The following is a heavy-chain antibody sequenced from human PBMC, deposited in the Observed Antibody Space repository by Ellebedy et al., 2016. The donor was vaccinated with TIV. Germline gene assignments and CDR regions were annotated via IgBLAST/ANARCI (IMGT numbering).Heavy chain of an antibody. CDR2: IIPIFGTA. V-gene: IGHV1-69*13. CDR1: GGTFSSYA. J-gene: IGHJ6*02. CDR3: ARRLDIVVVPAAMNYYYYYGMDV. Sequence: SVKVSCXASGGTFSSYAISWVRQAPGQGLEWMGGIIPIFGTANYAQKFQGRVTITADESTSTAYMELSSLRSEDTAVYYCARRLDIVVVPAAMNYYYYYGMDVWGQGTTVTVSS. D-gene: IGHD2-2*01.